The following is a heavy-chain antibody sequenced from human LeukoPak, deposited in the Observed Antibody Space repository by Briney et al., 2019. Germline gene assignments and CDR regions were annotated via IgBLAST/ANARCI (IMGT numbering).Heavy chain of an antibody. CDR1: GGSISSYY. Sequence: SETLSLTCTVSGGSISSYYWSWIRQPPGKGLEWIGYIYYSGSTNYNPSLKRRVTISVDKSKNQFSLKMSSVTAADKAGYYCGSTTYCSSTSCYPYYYYMDVWGKGTTVTISS. CDR3: GSTTYCSSTSCYPYYYYMDV. J-gene: IGHJ6*03. V-gene: IGHV4-59*12. D-gene: IGHD2-2*01. CDR2: IYYSGST.